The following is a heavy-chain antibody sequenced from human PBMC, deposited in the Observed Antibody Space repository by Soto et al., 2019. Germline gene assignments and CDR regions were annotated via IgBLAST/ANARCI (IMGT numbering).Heavy chain of an antibody. CDR2: ISYSGST. J-gene: IGHJ4*02. D-gene: IGHD3-10*01. V-gene: IGHV4-31*03. CDR3: VSYIAMIWGVDY. Sequence: PSETLSLTCTVSGGSISSGGYYWSWIRQPPGTGLEWIGHISYSGSTYYTPPLKSRVTISADTSRSHFSLKLSSVTAADTAVYYCVSYIAMIWGVDYWGQGTLVTVSS. CDR1: GGSISSGGYY.